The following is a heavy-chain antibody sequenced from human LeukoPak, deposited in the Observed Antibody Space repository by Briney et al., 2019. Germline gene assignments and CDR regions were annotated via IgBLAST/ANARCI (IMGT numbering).Heavy chain of an antibody. Sequence: GASVKVSCKASGYTFTSYDINWVRQATGQGLEWMGWMNPNSGNTGYAQRFQGRVTMTTDTSTSTAYMELRSLRSDDTAVYYCARSWIQLPQNWGQGTLVTVSS. CDR1: GYTFTSYD. CDR2: MNPNSGNT. CDR3: ARSWIQLPQN. J-gene: IGHJ4*02. V-gene: IGHV1-8*01. D-gene: IGHD5-18*01.